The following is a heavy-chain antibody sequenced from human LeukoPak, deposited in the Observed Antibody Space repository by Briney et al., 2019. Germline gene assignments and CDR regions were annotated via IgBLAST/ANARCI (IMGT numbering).Heavy chain of an antibody. Sequence: SGTLSLTCTVSGYSIANGYQWAWIRQPPGKRLEWIGSIYQSGSTYDNLSLKSRLTMSVDTSKNQFSLKMRSVTAADTAVYYCARVYYYDSSDTWGQGTLVTVSS. CDR1: GYSIANGYQ. CDR2: IYQSGST. V-gene: IGHV4-38-2*02. J-gene: IGHJ5*02. CDR3: ARVYYYDSSDT. D-gene: IGHD3-22*01.